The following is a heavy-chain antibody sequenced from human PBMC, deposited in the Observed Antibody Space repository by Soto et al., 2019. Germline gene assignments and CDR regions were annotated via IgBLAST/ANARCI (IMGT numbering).Heavy chain of an antibody. Sequence: GGSLRLSCAASGFTFSTYWMHWIRQVPGKGLEWVSSISSSSSYIYYADSVKGRFTISRDNAKNSLYLQMNSLRAEDTAVYYCARGYGRNQSVKGGMDVWGQGTTVTVSS. V-gene: IGHV3-21*01. CDR1: GFTFSTYW. D-gene: IGHD3-10*01. CDR3: ARGYGRNQSVKGGMDV. CDR2: ISSSSSYI. J-gene: IGHJ6*02.